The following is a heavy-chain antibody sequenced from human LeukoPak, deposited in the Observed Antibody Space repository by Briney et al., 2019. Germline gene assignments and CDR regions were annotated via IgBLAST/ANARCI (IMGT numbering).Heavy chain of an antibody. D-gene: IGHD3-22*01. J-gene: IGHJ4*02. CDR2: IYYSGST. V-gene: IGHV4-30-4*07. Sequence: SETLSLTCAVSGGSISSGGYSWSWIRQPPGKGLEWTGYIYYSGSTYYNPSLKSRVSISVDTSKNQFSLKLSSVAAADTAVYYCARSYSSGYFSFDYWGQGTLVTVSS. CDR3: ARSYSSGYFSFDY. CDR1: GGSISSGGYS.